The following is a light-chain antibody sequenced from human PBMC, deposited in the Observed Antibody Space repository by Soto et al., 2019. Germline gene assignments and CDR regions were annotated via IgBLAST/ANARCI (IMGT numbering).Light chain of an antibody. CDR3: QQYGRPTT. J-gene: IGKJ1*01. Sequence: EIVLTQSPGTLSLSPGERATLSCRASQSVYSNYLAWYQQTPGQAPRLLIYRTSSRAPGIPDGFSGSGSGTDFTLTINTLELEDSAGYYCQQYGRPTTFGQGTKVEIK. V-gene: IGKV3-20*01. CDR2: RTS. CDR1: QSVYSNY.